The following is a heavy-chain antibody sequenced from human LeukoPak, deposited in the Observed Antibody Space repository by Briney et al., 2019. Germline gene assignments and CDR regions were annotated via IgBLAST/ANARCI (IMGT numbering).Heavy chain of an antibody. J-gene: IGHJ4*02. CDR2: IYTSGST. CDR1: GGSISSGSYY. Sequence: SETLSLTCTVSGGSISSGSYYWSWIRQPAGKGLEWIGRIYTSGSTNYNPSLKSRVTISVDTSKNRFSLKLSSVTAADTAVYYCAADTDYWGQGTLVTVSS. CDR3: AADTDY. V-gene: IGHV4-61*02. D-gene: IGHD2-2*02.